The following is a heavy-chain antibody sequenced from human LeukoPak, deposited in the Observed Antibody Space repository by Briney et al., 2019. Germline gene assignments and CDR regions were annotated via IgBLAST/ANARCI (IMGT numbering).Heavy chain of an antibody. V-gene: IGHV1-18*01. CDR2: ISAYNGNR. CDR3: ARARVAVAEFDY. D-gene: IGHD6-19*01. J-gene: IGHJ4*02. Sequence: ASMKVSCKASGYTFTNYGISWVRQAPGQGLEWMGWISAYNGNRNYAQKLQGRVTMTRDTSTSTVYMELRSLRSDDTAVYYCARARVAVAEFDYWGQGTLVTVSS. CDR1: GYTFTNYG.